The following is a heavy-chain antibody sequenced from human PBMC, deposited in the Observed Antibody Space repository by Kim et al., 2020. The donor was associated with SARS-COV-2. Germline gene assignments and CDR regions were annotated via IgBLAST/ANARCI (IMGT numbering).Heavy chain of an antibody. D-gene: IGHD6-19*01. V-gene: IGHV3-23*01. J-gene: IGHJ4*02. CDR3: AKVRAGGVAGTFDY. Sequence: AESKRCTFTISRDNSKTTLYLQMNSLRAADTAVYYCAKVRAGGVAGTFDYWGQGTLVTVSS.